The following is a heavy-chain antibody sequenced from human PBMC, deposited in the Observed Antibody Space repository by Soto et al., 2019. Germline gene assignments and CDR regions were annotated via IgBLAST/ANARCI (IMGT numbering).Heavy chain of an antibody. CDR1: GFTFSSNA. V-gene: IGHV4-59*08. J-gene: IGHJ4*02. Sequence: PGGSLRLSCAASGFTFSSNAMSWIRQPPGKGLEWIGYIYYSGSTNYNPSLKSRVTISVDTSKNQFSLKLSSVTAADTAVYYCARRYGPGFDYWGQGTLVTVSS. CDR2: IYYSGST. CDR3: ARRYGPGFDY. D-gene: IGHD4-17*01.